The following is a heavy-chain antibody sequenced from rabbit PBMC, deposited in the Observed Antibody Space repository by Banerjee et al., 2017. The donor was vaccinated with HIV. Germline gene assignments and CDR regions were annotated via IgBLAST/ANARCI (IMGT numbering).Heavy chain of an antibody. D-gene: IGHD2-1*01. V-gene: IGHV1S45*01. CDR3: ARGGDDYGDYGDYFNL. Sequence: QEQLEESGGDLVKPEGSLTLTCTASGFSFSSSYWICWVRQAPGKGLEWIACIYTGSSGSTYYANWAKGRFTISKTSSTTVTLQMTSLTAADTATYFCARGGDDYGDYGDYFNLWGPGTLVTVS. CDR2: IYTGSSGST. CDR1: GFSFSSSYW. J-gene: IGHJ4*01.